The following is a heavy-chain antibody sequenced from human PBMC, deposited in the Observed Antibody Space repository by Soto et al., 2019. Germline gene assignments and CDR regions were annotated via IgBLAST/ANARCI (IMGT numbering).Heavy chain of an antibody. CDR1: GFTFSSYS. J-gene: IGHJ6*03. CDR3: AKSYGSGSYFYYYYMDV. Sequence: GGSLRLSCAASGFTFSSYSMNWVRQAPGKGLEWVSGISWNSGSIGYADSVKGRFTISRDNAKNSLYLQMNSLRAEDAALYYCAKSYGSGSYFYYYYMDVWGKGTTVTVSS. V-gene: IGHV3-9*01. D-gene: IGHD3-10*01. CDR2: ISWNSGSI.